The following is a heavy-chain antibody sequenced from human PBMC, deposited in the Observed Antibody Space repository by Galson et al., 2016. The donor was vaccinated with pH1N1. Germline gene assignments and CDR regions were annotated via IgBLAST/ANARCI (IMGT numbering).Heavy chain of an antibody. D-gene: IGHD4/OR15-4a*01. CDR2: IKHDGSQK. Sequence: SLRLSCAGSGFTFSNCWMHWVRQAPGKGLEWVANIKHDGSQKYYVDSVKGRFTISRDNAKNSLYLQMNSLRAEDTAVYYCVRAVGAVEAFWGQGTLVTVSS. CDR3: VRAVGAVEAF. CDR1: GFTFSNCW. V-gene: IGHV3-7*01. J-gene: IGHJ4*02.